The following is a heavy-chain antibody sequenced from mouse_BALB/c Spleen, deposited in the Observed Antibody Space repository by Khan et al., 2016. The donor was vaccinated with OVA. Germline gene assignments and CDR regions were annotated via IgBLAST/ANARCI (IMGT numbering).Heavy chain of an antibody. CDR1: GYSFTSYW. J-gene: IGHJ2*01. V-gene: IGHV1-5*01. D-gene: IGHD2-4*01. Sequence: VQLQQSGTVLARPGASVKLSCKASGYSFTSYWMHWIKQRPGQGLEWIGTIYPGNSDNRYNQKFKGQATLTAVTSASTAYMELSSLTNEDSAVYYCTRTYDSYYFDYWGQGTTLTVSS. CDR2: IYPGNSDN. CDR3: TRTYDSYYFDY.